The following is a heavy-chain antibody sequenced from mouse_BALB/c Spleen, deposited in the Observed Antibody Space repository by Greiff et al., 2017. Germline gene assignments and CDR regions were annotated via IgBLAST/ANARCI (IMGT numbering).Heavy chain of an antibody. V-gene: IGHV1S135*01. CDR3: AREGAYYGNYSSLDY. CDR2: IDPFNGGT. CDR1: GYSFTSYY. J-gene: IGHJ2*01. D-gene: IGHD2-10*01. Sequence: VQLKQSGPELMKPGASVKISCKASGYSFTSYYMHWVKQSHGKSLEWIGYIDPFNGGTSYNQKFKGKATLTVDKSSSTAYMHLSSLTSEDSAVYYCAREGAYYGNYSSLDYWGQGTTLTVSS.